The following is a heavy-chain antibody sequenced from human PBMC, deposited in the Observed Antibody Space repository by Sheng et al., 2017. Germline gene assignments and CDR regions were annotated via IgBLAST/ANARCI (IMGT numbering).Heavy chain of an antibody. V-gene: IGHV4-34*01. Sequence: QVQLQQWGAGLLKPSETLSLTCAVYGGSFSGYYWNWIRQTPREGGVEWIGEVSRSGSTNYNPSLKSRVSISVDTSKNQFSLNLSSVTAADTAVYFCALPLGRALAFDIWGQGTMVTVSS. J-gene: IGHJ3*02. D-gene: IGHD2-15*01. CDR2: VSRSGST. CDR3: ALPLGRALAFDI. CDR1: GGSFSGYY.